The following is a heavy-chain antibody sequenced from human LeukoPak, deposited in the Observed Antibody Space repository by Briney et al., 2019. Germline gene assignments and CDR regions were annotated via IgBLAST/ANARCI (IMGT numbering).Heavy chain of an antibody. V-gene: IGHV4-34*01. J-gene: IGHJ4*02. D-gene: IGHD3-3*01. CDR2: INHSGSS. CDR1: GGSFSGYY. CDR3: AVHNYDFWSGYRNFDY. Sequence: SETLSLTCAVYGGSFSGYYWSWVRQPPGKGLEWIGEINHSGSSNYNPSLKSRVTISVDTSKNQFSLKLSSVTAADTAVYYCAVHNYDFWSGYRNFDYWGQGTLVTVSS.